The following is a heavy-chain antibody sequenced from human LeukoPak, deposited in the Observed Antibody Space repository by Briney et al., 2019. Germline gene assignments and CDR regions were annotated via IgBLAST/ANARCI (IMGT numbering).Heavy chain of an antibody. Sequence: ASVKVSCKTSGYTFTGSYMHWMRQAPGQGLEWMGRINPNSGGTNYAQKFQGRVTMTRDTSISTAYMDLSRLRSDDTAVYYCAKGPVDYSGSYWDLDYWGQGTLVTVSS. D-gene: IGHD1-26*01. CDR3: AKGPVDYSGSYWDLDY. CDR1: GYTFTGSY. V-gene: IGHV1-2*06. CDR2: INPNSGGT. J-gene: IGHJ4*02.